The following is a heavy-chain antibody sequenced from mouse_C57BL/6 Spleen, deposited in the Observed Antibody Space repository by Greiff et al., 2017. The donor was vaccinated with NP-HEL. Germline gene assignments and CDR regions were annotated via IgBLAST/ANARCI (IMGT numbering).Heavy chain of an antibody. CDR3: ALLLVYYDYGGGPY. CDR1: GFTFSSYG. CDR2: ISSGGSYT. J-gene: IGHJ2*01. Sequence: EVQLQESGGDLVKPGGSLKLSCAASGFTFSSYGMSWVRQTPDKRLEWVATISSGGSYTYYPDSVKGRFTISRDNAKNTLYLQMSSLKSEDTAMYYCALLLVYYDYGGGPYWGQGTTLTVSS. V-gene: IGHV5-6*01. D-gene: IGHD2-4*01.